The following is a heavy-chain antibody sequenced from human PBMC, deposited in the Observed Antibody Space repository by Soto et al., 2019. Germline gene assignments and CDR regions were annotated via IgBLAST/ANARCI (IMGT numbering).Heavy chain of an antibody. D-gene: IGHD1-26*01. Sequence: GGSMRLSCVASGFPFSGHWMSWVRQAPGKGLERVANIKQDGSEEHYVDSVKGRFTVSRDNAKNSLHLQMNSLRAEDTAVYYCARVVGATNTLHNWGQGTLVTVSS. CDR1: GFPFSGHW. CDR2: IKQDGSEE. J-gene: IGHJ4*02. V-gene: IGHV3-7*01. CDR3: ARVVGATNTLHN.